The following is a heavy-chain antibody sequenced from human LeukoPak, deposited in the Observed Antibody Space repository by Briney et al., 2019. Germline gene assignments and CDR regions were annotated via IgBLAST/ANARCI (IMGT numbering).Heavy chain of an antibody. CDR2: IYYSGST. CDR3: ARALDEYYDILTGYSGPYGMDV. V-gene: IGHV4-39*07. CDR1: GGSISSSSYY. D-gene: IGHD3-9*01. Sequence: SETLSLTCTVSGGSISSSSYYWGWIRQPPGKGLEWIGSIYYSGSTYNNPSLKSRVTISVDTSKDQFSLKLSSVTAADTAVYYCARALDEYYDILTGYSGPYGMDVWGQGTTVTVSS. J-gene: IGHJ6*02.